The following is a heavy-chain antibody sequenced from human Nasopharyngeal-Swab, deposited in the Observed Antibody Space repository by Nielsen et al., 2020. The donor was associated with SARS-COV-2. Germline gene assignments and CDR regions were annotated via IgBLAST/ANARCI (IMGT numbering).Heavy chain of an antibody. D-gene: IGHD5-12*01. V-gene: IGHV3-7*03. CDR1: GFTFSSYW. CDR2: IKQDGSEK. J-gene: IGHJ4*02. Sequence: GGSLRLSCAASGFTFSSYWMSWVRQAPGKGLEWVANIKQDGSEKYYVDSVKGRFTISRDNAKNSLYLQMNSLRAEDTALYYCAKDRGYDSLFDYWGQGTLVTVSS. CDR3: AKDRGYDSLFDY.